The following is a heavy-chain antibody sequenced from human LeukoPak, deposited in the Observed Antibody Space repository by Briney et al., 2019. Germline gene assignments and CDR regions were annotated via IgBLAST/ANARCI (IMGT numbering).Heavy chain of an antibody. Sequence: GGSLRLSCAASGFTFSSYSMNWVRQAPGKGLEWVSSISSSSSYIYYADSVKGRFTISRDNAKNSLYLQMNSLRAEDTAVYYCARELGYCSSTSCPDGDYWGQGTLVTVSS. CDR2: ISSSSSYI. D-gene: IGHD2-2*01. J-gene: IGHJ4*02. CDR3: ARELGYCSSTSCPDGDY. CDR1: GFTFSSYS. V-gene: IGHV3-21*01.